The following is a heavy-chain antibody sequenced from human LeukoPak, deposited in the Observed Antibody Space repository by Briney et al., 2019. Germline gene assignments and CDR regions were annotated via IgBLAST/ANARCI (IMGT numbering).Heavy chain of an antibody. Sequence: SETLSLTCTVSGGSISSYYWSWIRQPAGKGLEWIGRIYSSGSTSYNPSLKSRVTMSVDTSKNQFSLKLSSVTAADTAVYYCARCTSSSWYCDYFDYWGQGTLVTVSS. CDR1: GGSISSYY. J-gene: IGHJ4*02. CDR3: ARCTSSSWYCDYFDY. V-gene: IGHV4-4*07. CDR2: IYSSGST. D-gene: IGHD6-13*01.